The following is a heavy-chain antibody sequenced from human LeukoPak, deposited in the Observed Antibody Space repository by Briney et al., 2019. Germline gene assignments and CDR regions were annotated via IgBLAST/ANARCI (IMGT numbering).Heavy chain of an antibody. J-gene: IGHJ4*02. CDR2: IYYSGST. V-gene: IGHV4-59*12. CDR3: ARDYLLGYCSGGSCSERDY. Sequence: TSETLSLTCTVSGGSISSYYWSWIRQPPGKGLEWIGYIYYSGSTNCNPSLKSRVTISVDTSKNQLSLKLSSVTAADTAVYYCARDYLLGYCSGGSCSERDYWGQGTLVTVSS. D-gene: IGHD2-15*01. CDR1: GGSISSYY.